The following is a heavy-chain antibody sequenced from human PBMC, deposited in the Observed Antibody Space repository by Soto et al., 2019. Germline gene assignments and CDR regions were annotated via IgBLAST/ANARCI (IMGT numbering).Heavy chain of an antibody. Sequence: PSETLSLTCAVYGGSFSGYYWSWIRQPPGKGLEWIGEINHSGSTNYNPSLKSRVTISIDTSKNQFSLKLSSVTAADTAVYYCARVVRYCSSSSCYSNWFDPWGQGTLVTVSS. CDR1: GGSFSGYY. CDR2: INHSGST. CDR3: ARVVRYCSSSSCYSNWFDP. J-gene: IGHJ5*02. D-gene: IGHD2-2*01. V-gene: IGHV4-34*01.